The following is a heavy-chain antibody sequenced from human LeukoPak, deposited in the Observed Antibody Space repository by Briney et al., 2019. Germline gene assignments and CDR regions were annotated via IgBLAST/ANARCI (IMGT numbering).Heavy chain of an antibody. Sequence: PSQALSLTCTASGGSISSAGYYWSWIRQHPGKGLEWIGYIYYNGNTDYNPSLKSRVSISVDTSKNQFSLKLSSVTAADTAMYYCATGNDYGDYWFDPWGQGTLVTVSS. V-gene: IGHV4-31*03. CDR3: ATGNDYGDYWFDP. J-gene: IGHJ5*02. CDR1: GGSISSAGYY. D-gene: IGHD4-17*01. CDR2: IYYNGNT.